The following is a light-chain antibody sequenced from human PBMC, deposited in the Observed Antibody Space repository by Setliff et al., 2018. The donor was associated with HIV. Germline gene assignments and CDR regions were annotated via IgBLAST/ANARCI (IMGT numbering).Light chain of an antibody. CDR2: EVN. CDR3: CSYADSGTYL. V-gene: IGLV2-23*02. Sequence: QSALTQPASVSGSPGQSITISCAGTSSDVGGYRLVSWYQQHPGKAPKLIISEVNKRPSGVSNRFSGSKSGTSASLTISGLQAEDEADYYCCSYADSGTYLFGSGTKVTV. CDR1: SSDVGGYRL. J-gene: IGLJ1*01.